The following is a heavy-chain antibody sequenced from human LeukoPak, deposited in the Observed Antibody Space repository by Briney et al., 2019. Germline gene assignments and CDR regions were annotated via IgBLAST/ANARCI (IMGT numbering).Heavy chain of an antibody. V-gene: IGHV4-39*07. CDR3: ARLSYCSSTSCYWGYFQH. Sequence: PSETLSLTCTVSGGSISGSSYYWGWIRQPPGTGLEWIGSIYYSGNTYYNPSLKSRVTISVDRSKNQFSLKLSSVTAADTAVYYCARLSYCSSTSCYWGYFQHWGQGTLVTVSS. CDR1: GGSISGSSYY. D-gene: IGHD2-2*01. J-gene: IGHJ1*01. CDR2: IYYSGNT.